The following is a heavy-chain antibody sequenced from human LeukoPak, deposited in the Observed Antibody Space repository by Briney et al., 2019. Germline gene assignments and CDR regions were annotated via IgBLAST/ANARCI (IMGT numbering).Heavy chain of an antibody. J-gene: IGHJ6*03. CDR3: AKDPRPLSSRIYYMDV. CDR2: ISWNSGSI. V-gene: IGHV3-9*03. Sequence: PGGSLRLSCAASGFTFDDYAMHWVRQAPGKGLEWVSGISWNSGSIGYADSVKGRFTISRDNAKNSLYLQMNSLRAEDMALYYCAKDPRPLSSRIYYMDVWGKGTTVTVSS. CDR1: GFTFDDYA. D-gene: IGHD6-13*01.